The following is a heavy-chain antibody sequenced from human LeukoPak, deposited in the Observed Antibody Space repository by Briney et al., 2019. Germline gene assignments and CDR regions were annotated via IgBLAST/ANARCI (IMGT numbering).Heavy chain of an antibody. CDR3: ARGLGSSWYRARGEYFQH. D-gene: IGHD6-13*01. CDR1: GYTLTELS. V-gene: IGHV1-24*01. Sequence: ASVKVSCKVSGYTLTELSMHWVRQAPGKGLEWMGGFDPEDGETIYAQKFQGRVTMTRNTSISTAYMELSSLRSEDTAVYYCARGLGSSWYRARGEYFQHWGQGTLVTVSS. CDR2: FDPEDGET. J-gene: IGHJ1*01.